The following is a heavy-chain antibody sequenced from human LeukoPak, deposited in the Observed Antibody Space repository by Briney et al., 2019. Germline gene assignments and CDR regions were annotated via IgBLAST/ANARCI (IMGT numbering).Heavy chain of an antibody. CDR1: GFTFTDYY. Sequence: GASVKVSCKASGFTFTDYYLHWVRQAPGQGLEWMGRIILNNGATNCAQEFQGRVTLTRDTSISTAYMELSRQTSDDTAVYYCATDGGNHNFDYWGQGTLVTVSS. CDR2: IILNNGAT. V-gene: IGHV1-2*06. CDR3: ATDGGNHNFDY. D-gene: IGHD1-14*01. J-gene: IGHJ4*02.